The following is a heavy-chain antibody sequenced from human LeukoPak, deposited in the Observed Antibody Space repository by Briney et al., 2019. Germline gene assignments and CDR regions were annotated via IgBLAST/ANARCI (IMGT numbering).Heavy chain of an antibody. D-gene: IGHD6-13*01. V-gene: IGHV4-59*08. CDR2: IYYSGST. CDR1: GGSISSHY. Sequence: SETLSLTCTVSGGSISSHYWSWIRQPPGKGLEWIGYIYYSGSTNYNPSLKSRVTISVDTSKNQFSLKLSSVTAADTAVYYCARPLCVAAARCAFDSWGQGTMVTVSS. J-gene: IGHJ3*02. CDR3: ARPLCVAAARCAFDS.